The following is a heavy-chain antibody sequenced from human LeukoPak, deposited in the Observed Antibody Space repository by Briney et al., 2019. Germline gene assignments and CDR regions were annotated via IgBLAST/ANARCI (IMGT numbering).Heavy chain of an antibody. CDR1: GGSISSSSYY. CDR2: IYYSGST. Sequence: SSETLSLTCTVSGGSISSSSYYWGWIRQPPGKGLEWIGSIYYSGSTYYNPSLKSRVTISVDTSKNQFSLKLSSVTAADTAVYYCARQAQRLDVDYWGQGTLVTVSS. V-gene: IGHV4-39*01. CDR3: ARQAQRLDVDY. J-gene: IGHJ4*02. D-gene: IGHD5-24*01.